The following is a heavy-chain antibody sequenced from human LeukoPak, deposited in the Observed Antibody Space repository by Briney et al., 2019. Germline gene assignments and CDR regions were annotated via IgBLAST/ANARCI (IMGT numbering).Heavy chain of an antibody. CDR1: GFTFSSYW. CDR2: INSDGSST. J-gene: IGHJ4*02. D-gene: IGHD3-16*01. V-gene: IGHV3-74*01. CDR3: ARVRAMIPDY. Sequence: TGGSLRLSCAASGFTFSSYWMHWVRQAPGEGLVWVSRINSDGSSTSYADSVKGRFTISRDNAKNTLYLQMNSLRAEDTAVYYCARVRAMIPDYWGQGTLVTVSS.